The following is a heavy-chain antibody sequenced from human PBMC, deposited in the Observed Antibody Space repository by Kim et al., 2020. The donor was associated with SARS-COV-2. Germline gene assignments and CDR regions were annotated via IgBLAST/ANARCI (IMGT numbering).Heavy chain of an antibody. CDR2: INAGTGNT. CDR3: ARESASQKAFDY. V-gene: IGHV1-3*01. CDR1: GYTFTNYA. Sequence: ASVKVSCKSSGYTFTNYAMYWVHQAPGQSLEWMGWINAGTGNTKYSETFQGRVTITRDASASTAYMDLSSLRSEDTAVYYCARESASQKAFDYWGQGTLVTVSS. J-gene: IGHJ4*02.